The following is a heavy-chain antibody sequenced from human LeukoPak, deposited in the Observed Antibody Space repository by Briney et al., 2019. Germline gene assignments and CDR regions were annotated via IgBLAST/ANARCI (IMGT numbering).Heavy chain of an antibody. Sequence: GGSLRLSCAASGFTFSSYAMSWVRQAPGKGPEWVSAISGSGGSTYYADSVKGRFTISRDNSKNTLYLQMNSLRAEGTAVYYCAKFSVEWWSDIWGQGTMVTVSS. V-gene: IGHV3-23*01. CDR2: ISGSGGST. D-gene: IGHD2-15*01. CDR3: AKFSVEWWSDI. J-gene: IGHJ3*02. CDR1: GFTFSSYA.